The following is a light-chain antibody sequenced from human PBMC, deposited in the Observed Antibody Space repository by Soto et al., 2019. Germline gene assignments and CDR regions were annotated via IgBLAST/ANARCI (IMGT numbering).Light chain of an antibody. CDR1: QSISSW. CDR3: QQYNSYPLT. CDR2: DAS. V-gene: IGKV1-5*01. Sequence: DIQMTQSPSTLSASVGDRVTITCRASQSISSWLAWYQQKPGKAPNLLMYDASTLKSGVPSRFSGSGSGTEFTLTISSLQPDDFATYYCQQYNSYPLTFGGGTKVDIK. J-gene: IGKJ4*01.